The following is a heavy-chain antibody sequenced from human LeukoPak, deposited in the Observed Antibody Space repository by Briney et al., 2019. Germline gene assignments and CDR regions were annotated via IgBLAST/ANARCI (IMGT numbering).Heavy chain of an antibody. J-gene: IGHJ1*01. CDR1: GYTFTSYY. CDR2: INPSGGST. D-gene: IGHD4-17*01. V-gene: IGHV1-46*01. Sequence: ASVKVSCKASGYTFTSYYMHWVRQAPGQGLEWMGIINPSGGSTSYAQKFQGRVTMTRDTSTSTVYMELSSLRSEDTAVYYCARKRGADYGDYPEYFQHWGQGTLVTVSS. CDR3: ARKRGADYGDYPEYFQH.